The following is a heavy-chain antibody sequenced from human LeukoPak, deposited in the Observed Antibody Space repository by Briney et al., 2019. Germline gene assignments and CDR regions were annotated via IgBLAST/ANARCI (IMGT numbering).Heavy chain of an antibody. V-gene: IGHV3-23*01. J-gene: IGHJ4*02. D-gene: IGHD5-18*01. CDR1: GFTFSNFA. Sequence: PGGSLRLSRAVSGFTFSNFAMSWVRQAPGKGLEWVSAISGSGVSAYYRDSVKGRLTISRDNSKNTLLLQMNSLTAEDTAVYYCAKSRQDTAMINYYFDYWGQGTLVTVSS. CDR2: ISGSGVSA. CDR3: AKSRQDTAMINYYFDY.